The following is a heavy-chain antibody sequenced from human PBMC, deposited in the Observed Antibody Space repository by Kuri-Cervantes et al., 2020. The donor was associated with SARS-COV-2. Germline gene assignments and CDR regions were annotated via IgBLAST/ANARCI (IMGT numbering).Heavy chain of an antibody. Sequence: GGSLRLSCAASGFTVSSNYMSWVRQAPGKGLEWVSVIYSGGSTYYADSVKGRFTISRDNSKNTLYLQMNSLRAEDTAVYYCARLGQEAARLYYYYYMDVWGKGTTVTVSS. J-gene: IGHJ6*03. CDR1: GFTVSSNY. CDR2: IYSGGST. V-gene: IGHV3-66*01. CDR3: ARLGQEAARLYYYYYMDV. D-gene: IGHD6-6*01.